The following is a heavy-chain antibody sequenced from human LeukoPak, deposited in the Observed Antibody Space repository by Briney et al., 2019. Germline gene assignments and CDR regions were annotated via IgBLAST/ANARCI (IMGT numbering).Heavy chain of an antibody. CDR3: ARESIREAGPFDY. J-gene: IGHJ4*02. Sequence: GGSLRLSCAASGFTFSSYWMSWVRQAPGKGLEWVANIKQDGSEKYYVVSVKGRFTISRDNAKNSLYLQMNSLRAEDTAVYYCARESIREAGPFDYWGQGTLVTVSS. D-gene: IGHD6-13*01. CDR1: GFTFSSYW. V-gene: IGHV3-7*01. CDR2: IKQDGSEK.